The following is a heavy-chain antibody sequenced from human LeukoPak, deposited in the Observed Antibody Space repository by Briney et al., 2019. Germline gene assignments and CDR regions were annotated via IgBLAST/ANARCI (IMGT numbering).Heavy chain of an antibody. Sequence: GGSLRLACEASGFTFRTHSMNWVRHAPGKGLEWVSSITKSSTYVYYADSVKGRFTISRDNANNSLFLQMNNLGVEDMGVYYCARGSGVHVWGQGTLVSVSS. D-gene: IGHD3-10*01. CDR2: ITKSSTYV. V-gene: IGHV3-21*04. CDR3: ARGSGVHV. CDR1: GFTFRTHS. J-gene: IGHJ4*02.